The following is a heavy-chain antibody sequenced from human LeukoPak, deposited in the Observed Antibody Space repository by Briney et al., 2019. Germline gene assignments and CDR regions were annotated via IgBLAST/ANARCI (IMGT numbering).Heavy chain of an antibody. CDR2: INSDGTST. D-gene: IGHD3-10*01. V-gene: IGHV3-74*01. Sequence: GGSLRLSCAASGFALRTYWMHWVRQAPGKGLVWVSLINSDGTSTIYADSVKGGFTISRDTAKNTLYLEMNRLRADDTAVYYCTRAGSGSPYDSWGQGTLVTVSS. CDR3: TRAGSGSPYDS. J-gene: IGHJ4*02. CDR1: GFALRTYW.